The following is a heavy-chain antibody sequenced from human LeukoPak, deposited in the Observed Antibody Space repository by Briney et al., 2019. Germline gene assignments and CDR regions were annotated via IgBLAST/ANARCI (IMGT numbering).Heavy chain of an antibody. J-gene: IGHJ4*02. CDR1: GFTFSNYA. CDR3: AKALWGGWSYYFDY. Sequence: GESLRLSCAASGFTFSNYAMSWVRQAPGKGLEWVSGIRGSGGSTYYADSVKGRFTISRDNSKNTLYLQMNSLRAEDTAVYYCAKALWGGWSYYFDYWGQGTLVTVSS. CDR2: IRGSGGST. V-gene: IGHV3-23*01. D-gene: IGHD2-15*01.